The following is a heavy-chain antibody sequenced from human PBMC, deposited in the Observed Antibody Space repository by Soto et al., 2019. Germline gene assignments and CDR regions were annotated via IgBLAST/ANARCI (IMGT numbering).Heavy chain of an antibody. CDR1: GYTFTSYG. D-gene: IGHD3-9*01. J-gene: IGHJ6*04. CDR2: ISAYNGNT. CDR3: ARNPPYYDILTGHALDV. V-gene: IGHV1-18*01. Sequence: ASVKVSCKASGYTFTSYGISWVRQAPGQGLEWMGWISAYNGNTNYAQKLRGRVTMTTDTSTSTAYMELRSLRSDDTAVYFCARNPPYYDILTGHALDVWGKGTTVTVSS.